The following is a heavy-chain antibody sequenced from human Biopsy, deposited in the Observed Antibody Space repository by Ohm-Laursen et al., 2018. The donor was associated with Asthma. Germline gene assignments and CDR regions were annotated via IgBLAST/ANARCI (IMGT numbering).Heavy chain of an antibody. D-gene: IGHD3-9*01. CDR2: INAGNGNT. CDR1: GYTFINFA. Sequence: ASVKVSCKASGYTFINFAIHWVRQAPGQRLEWMGWINAGNGNTKFSQKSQGRVTITRDTSASTAYMELRSLRSEDTATYYCARTYYDFLTGQVKDVFGVWGQGTMVTVSS. J-gene: IGHJ3*01. CDR3: ARTYYDFLTGQVKDVFGV. V-gene: IGHV1-3*01.